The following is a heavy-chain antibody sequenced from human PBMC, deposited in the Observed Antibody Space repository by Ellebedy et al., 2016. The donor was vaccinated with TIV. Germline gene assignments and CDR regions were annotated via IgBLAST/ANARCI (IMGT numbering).Heavy chain of an antibody. V-gene: IGHV4-59*08. CDR3: ARYSSYYGMDV. J-gene: IGHJ6*02. CDR1: GGPISSYY. Sequence: MPSETLSLTFTVSGGPISSYYWSWIRLPPGKGLEWIGYIYYSGSTHYNPALKGPVTISVDTSKNQFSLKQSSVTAADTAVYYCARYSSYYGMDVWGQGTTVTVSS. D-gene: IGHD3-22*01. CDR2: IYYSGST.